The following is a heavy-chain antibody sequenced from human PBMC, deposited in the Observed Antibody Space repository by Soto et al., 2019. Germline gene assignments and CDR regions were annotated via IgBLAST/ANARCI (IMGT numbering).Heavy chain of an antibody. CDR2: ISSSSSTI. Sequence: GGSLRLSCAASGFTFSSYSMNWVRQAPGKGLEWVSYISSSSSTIYYADSVKGRFTISRDNAKNPLYLQMNSLRDEDTAVYYCARDRSYGGVKRHYYGMDVWGQGTTVTVSS. J-gene: IGHJ6*02. V-gene: IGHV3-48*02. D-gene: IGHD3-16*01. CDR1: GFTFSSYS. CDR3: ARDRSYGGVKRHYYGMDV.